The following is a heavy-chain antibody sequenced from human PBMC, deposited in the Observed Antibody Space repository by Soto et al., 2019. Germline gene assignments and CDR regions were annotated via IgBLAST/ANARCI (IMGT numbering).Heavy chain of an antibody. Sequence: QVQLVQSGAEVKKPGSSVKVSCKASGGTFSSYAISWVRQAPGQGLEWMGGIIPIFGTANYAQKFQGRVTITADESTSTAYMELSSLRSEDTAVYYCARDGYGGTPQNYYYGMDVWGQGTTVTVSS. CDR3: ARDGYGGTPQNYYYGMDV. D-gene: IGHD3-10*01. J-gene: IGHJ6*02. CDR1: GGTFSSYA. CDR2: IIPIFGTA. V-gene: IGHV1-69*12.